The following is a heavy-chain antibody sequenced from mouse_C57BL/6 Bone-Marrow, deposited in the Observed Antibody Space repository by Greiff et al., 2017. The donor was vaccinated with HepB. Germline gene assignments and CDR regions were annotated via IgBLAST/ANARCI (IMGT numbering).Heavy chain of an antibody. D-gene: IGHD1-1*01. CDR3: TRGGVYGSSTYFDY. V-gene: IGHV1-15*01. CDR1: GYTFTDYE. Sequence: VQLQQSGAELVRPGASVTLSCKASGYTFTDYEMHWVKQTPVHGLEWIGAIDPETGGTAYNQKFKGKAILTADKSSSTAYMELRSLTSEDSAVYYGTRGGVYGSSTYFDYWGQGATLTVSS. J-gene: IGHJ2*01. CDR2: IDPETGGT.